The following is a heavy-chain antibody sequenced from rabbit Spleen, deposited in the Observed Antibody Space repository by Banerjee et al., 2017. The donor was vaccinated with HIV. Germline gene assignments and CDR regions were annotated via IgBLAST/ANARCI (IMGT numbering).Heavy chain of an antibody. CDR3: ARDKELAIWGYEFDL. Sequence: QEQLEESGGDLVKPEGSLTLTCTASGFSFSSGYCICWVRQAPGKGLEWIACINIVTGRSVYASWAKGRFTMSRTSSTTVTLQMTSRTAADTATYFCARDKELAIWGYEFDLWGQGTLVTVS. CDR1: GFSFSSGYC. D-gene: IGHD3-1*01. J-gene: IGHJ6*01. CDR2: INIVTGRS. V-gene: IGHV1S45*01.